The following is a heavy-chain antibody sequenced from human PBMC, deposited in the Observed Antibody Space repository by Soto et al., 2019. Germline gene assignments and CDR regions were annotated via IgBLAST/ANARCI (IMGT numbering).Heavy chain of an antibody. CDR1: GGSFSGYY. D-gene: IGHD3-3*01. V-gene: IGHV4-34*01. J-gene: IGHJ6*02. CDR3: ARGSVLRFLEWLSLNYYGMDV. Sequence: PSETLSLTCAAYGGSFSGYYWSWIRQPPGKGLEWIGEINHSGSTNYNPSLKSRVTISVDTSKNQFSLKLSSVTAADTAVYYCARGSVLRFLEWLSLNYYGMDVWGQGTTVTVSS. CDR2: INHSGST.